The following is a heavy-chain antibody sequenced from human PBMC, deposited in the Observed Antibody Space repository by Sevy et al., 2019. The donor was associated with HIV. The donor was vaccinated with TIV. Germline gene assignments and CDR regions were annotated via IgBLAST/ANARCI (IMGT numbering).Heavy chain of an antibody. CDR2: ISFDGSNK. V-gene: IGHV3-30-3*01. J-gene: IGHJ4*02. CDR3: GGGRGGVVAGTGYFDY. Sequence: GGSLRLSCAASGFTFSGYAMHWVRQAPGKGLEWVAVISFDGSNKYYADSVKGRFTISRGNSKNTLYLQMNSLRVEDTAVYYCGGGRGGVVAGTGYFDYWGQGTLVTVSS. CDR1: GFTFSGYA. D-gene: IGHD6-19*01.